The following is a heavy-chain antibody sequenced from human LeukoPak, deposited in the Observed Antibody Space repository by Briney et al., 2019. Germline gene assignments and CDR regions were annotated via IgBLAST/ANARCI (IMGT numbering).Heavy chain of an antibody. J-gene: IGHJ6*02. CDR2: ISYDGHNK. V-gene: IGHV3-30*18. CDR1: GFTFSNCG. D-gene: IGHD5-24*01. CDR3: ANDLGDGYNPCYYSSGMDV. Sequence: GGSLRLSCAASGFTFSNCGMHWVRQAPGKGLEWVAVISYDGHNKYYADSVKGRFTISRDNSKNTLDLQMNSLRAEDTAVYYCANDLGDGYNPCYYSSGMDVWGQGTTVTVSS.